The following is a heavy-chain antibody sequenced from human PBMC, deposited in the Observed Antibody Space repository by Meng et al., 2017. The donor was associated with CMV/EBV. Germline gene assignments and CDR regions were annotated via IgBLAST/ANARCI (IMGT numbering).Heavy chain of an antibody. D-gene: IGHD2-2*01. V-gene: IGHV1-8*01. CDR1: GYTFTSYD. CDR2: MNPNSGNT. Sequence: ASVKVSCKASGYTFTSYDINWVRQATGQGLEWMGWMNPNSGNTGYAQKFQGRVTMTRNTSISTAYMELSSLRSEDTAVYYCARGRGVVPAAIVQNWFDHWGQGILVTVSS. CDR3: ARGRGVVPAAIVQNWFDH. J-gene: IGHJ5*02.